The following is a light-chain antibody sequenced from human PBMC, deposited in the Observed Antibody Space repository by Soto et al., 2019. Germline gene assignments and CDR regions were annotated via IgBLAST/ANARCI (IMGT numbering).Light chain of an antibody. V-gene: IGKV1-5*03. J-gene: IGKJ4*01. CDR3: QQYNSYPLT. CDR1: QRISAW. Sequence: DIQMTQSPSTLSASVGDRVTMTCRASQRISAWLAWYQQKPGRDPKLLTYQASSLKNGVPPRFSGSGSGTEFTLTISSLQPDDFATYYCQQYNSYPLTFGGGTRIEIK. CDR2: QAS.